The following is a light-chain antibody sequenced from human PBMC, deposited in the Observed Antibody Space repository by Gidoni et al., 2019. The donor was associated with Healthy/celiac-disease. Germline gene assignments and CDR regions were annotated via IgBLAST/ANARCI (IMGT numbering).Light chain of an antibody. V-gene: IGKV2-28*01. CDR2: LGS. CDR3: MQAHEFT. J-gene: IGKJ3*01. Sequence: DIVMTQSPLSLPVTPGEPASISCRSSQSLLHSNGYNYLDWYLQKPGQSPQLLIYLGSNRASGVPDRFSGSGSGTDFTLKISRVEAEDVGVYYCMQAHEFTFGPGTKVDIK. CDR1: QSLLHSNGYNY.